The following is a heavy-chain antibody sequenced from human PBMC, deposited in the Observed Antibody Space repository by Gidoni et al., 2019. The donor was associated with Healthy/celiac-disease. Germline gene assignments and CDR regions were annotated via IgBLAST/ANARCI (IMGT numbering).Heavy chain of an antibody. D-gene: IGHD3-9*01. J-gene: IGHJ4*02. CDR3: AKDRELRYFDWPKPLLH. CDR1: GFTFSSYG. V-gene: IGHV3-30*18. CDR2: ISYDGSNK. Sequence: QVQLVESGGGVVQPGRSLRLSCAASGFTFSSYGMHWVRQAPGKGLEWVAVISYDGSNKYYADSVKGRFTISRDNSKNTLYLQMNSLRAEDTAVYYCAKDRELRYFDWPKPLLHWGQGTLVTVSS.